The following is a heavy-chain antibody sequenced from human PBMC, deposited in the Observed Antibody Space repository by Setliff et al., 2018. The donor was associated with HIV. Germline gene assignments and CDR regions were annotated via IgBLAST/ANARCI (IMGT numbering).Heavy chain of an antibody. CDR1: GGSIRSYY. CDR2: INHSGST. D-gene: IGHD6-25*01. J-gene: IGHJ4*02. Sequence: SETLSLTCTVSGGSIRSYYWSWIRQPPGKGLEWIGEINHSGSTHYNPSLKSRFTISVDTSKNQFSLKLSSVTAADTAVYYCARGYGAAGGGYWGQGTLVTVSS. CDR3: ARGYGAAGGGY. V-gene: IGHV4-34*01.